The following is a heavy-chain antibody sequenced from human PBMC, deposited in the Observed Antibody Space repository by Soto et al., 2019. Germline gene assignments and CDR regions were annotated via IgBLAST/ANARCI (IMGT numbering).Heavy chain of an antibody. Sequence: GESLRLSCAASGFTFSSYAMSWVRQSPGKGLEWVSAISGSGGSTYYADSVKGRFTISRDNSKNTLYLQMNSLRAEDTAVYYCEKAHGPWQWPRGDLFDYWGQRTLVTVSA. CDR1: GFTFSSYA. CDR3: EKAHGPWQWPRGDLFDY. D-gene: IGHD6-19*01. CDR2: ISGSGGST. V-gene: IGHV3-23*01. J-gene: IGHJ4*02.